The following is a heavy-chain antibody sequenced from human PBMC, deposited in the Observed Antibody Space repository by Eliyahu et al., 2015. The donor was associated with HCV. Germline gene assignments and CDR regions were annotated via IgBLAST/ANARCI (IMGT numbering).Heavy chain of an antibody. CDR1: GFTFSSYG. Sequence: QVQLVESGGGVVQPGRSLRLSCAASGFTFSSYGMHWVRQAPGKGLGWVAVISYDGSNKYYADSVKGRFTISRDNSKNTLYLQMNSLRAEDTAVYYCAKVSGSDREGNWFDPWGQGTLVTVSS. CDR3: AKVSGSDREGNWFDP. D-gene: IGHD3-10*01. J-gene: IGHJ5*02. V-gene: IGHV3-30*18. CDR2: ISYDGSNK.